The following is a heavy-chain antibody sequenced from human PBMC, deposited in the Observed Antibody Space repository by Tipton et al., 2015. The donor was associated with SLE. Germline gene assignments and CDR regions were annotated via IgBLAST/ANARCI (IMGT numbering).Heavy chain of an antibody. CDR3: ASPMAGY. Sequence: TLSLTCAVYGGSFSGYYWSWIRQPPGKGLEWIGEINHSGSTNYNPSLKSRVTMSVDTSKNQFSLKLSSVTAADTAVYYCASPMAGYWGQGTLVTVSS. D-gene: IGHD5-24*01. J-gene: IGHJ4*02. CDR2: INHSGST. V-gene: IGHV4-34*01. CDR1: GGSFSGYY.